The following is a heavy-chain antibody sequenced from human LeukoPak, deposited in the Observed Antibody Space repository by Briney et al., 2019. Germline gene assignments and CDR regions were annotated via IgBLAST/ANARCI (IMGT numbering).Heavy chain of an antibody. CDR2: IKQDESEK. D-gene: IGHD3-10*01. J-gene: IGHJ4*02. CDR3: AKATSYYYGSGSYEFDY. CDR1: GFTFSTYW. Sequence: GGSLRLSCAASGFTFSTYWMSWVRQAPGKGLEWVANIKQDESEKYYVDSVKGRFTISRDNAKNSLYLQMNSLRAEDTAVYYCAKATSYYYGSGSYEFDYWGQGTLVTVSS. V-gene: IGHV3-7*03.